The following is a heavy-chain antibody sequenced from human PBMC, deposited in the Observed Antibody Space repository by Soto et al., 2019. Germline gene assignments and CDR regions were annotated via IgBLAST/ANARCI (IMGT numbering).Heavy chain of an antibody. V-gene: IGHV3-48*02. CDR2: ISSSSSTI. CDR1: GFTFSSYS. CDR3: ARDRYYGDYPQGTDY. J-gene: IGHJ4*02. Sequence: EVQLVESGGGLVQPGGSLRLSCAASGFTFSSYSMNWVRQAPGKGLEWVSYISSSSSTIYYADSVKGRFTISRDNAKNSLYLQMNSLRDEDTAVYYCARDRYYGDYPQGTDYWGQGTLVTVSS. D-gene: IGHD4-17*01.